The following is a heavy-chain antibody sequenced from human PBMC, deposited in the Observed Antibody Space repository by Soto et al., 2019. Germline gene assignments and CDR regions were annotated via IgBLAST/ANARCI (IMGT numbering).Heavy chain of an antibody. Sequence: GGSLRLSCAASGFTFSSYAMHWVRQAPGKGLEWVAVISYDGSNKYYADSVKGRFTISRDNSKNTLYLQMNSLRAEDTAVYYCARVFDYYDSSGYHYPLDYWGQGTLVTGSS. CDR1: GFTFSSYA. CDR2: ISYDGSNK. J-gene: IGHJ4*02. D-gene: IGHD3-22*01. CDR3: ARVFDYYDSSGYHYPLDY. V-gene: IGHV3-30-3*01.